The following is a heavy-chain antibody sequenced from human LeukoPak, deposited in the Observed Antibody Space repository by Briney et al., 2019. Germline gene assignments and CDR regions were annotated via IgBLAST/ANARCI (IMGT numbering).Heavy chain of an antibody. CDR1: GYTFTSYD. J-gene: IGHJ4*02. CDR3: ARGPRRGSYLVY. D-gene: IGHD1-26*01. CDR2: MNPNSGNT. Sequence: GASVKVSCKASGYTFTSYDINWVRQATAQGLEWMGWMNPNSGNTGYAQKFQGRVTITRNTSISTAYMELSSLRSEDTAVYYCARGPRRGSYLVYWGQGTLVTVSS. V-gene: IGHV1-8*03.